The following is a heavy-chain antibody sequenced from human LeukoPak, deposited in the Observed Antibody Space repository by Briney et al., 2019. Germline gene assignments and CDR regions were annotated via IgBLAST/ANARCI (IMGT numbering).Heavy chain of an antibody. V-gene: IGHV1-46*01. D-gene: IGHD3-3*01. CDR3: ARAHGPTGRLLEWSLNWFDP. CDR2: INPSGGST. J-gene: IGHJ5*02. Sequence: GASVKVSCKASGYTFTSYYMHWVRQAPGQGLERMGIINPSGGSTSYAQKFQGRVTMTRDTSTSTVYMELSSLRSEDTAVYYCARAHGPTGRLLEWSLNWFDPWGQGTLVTVSS. CDR1: GYTFTSYY.